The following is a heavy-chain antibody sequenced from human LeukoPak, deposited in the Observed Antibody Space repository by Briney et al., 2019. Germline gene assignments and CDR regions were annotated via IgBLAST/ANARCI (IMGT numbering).Heavy chain of an antibody. J-gene: IGHJ6*02. CDR3: TRSTGPPGYYYYYGMDV. V-gene: IGHV3-53*04. Sequence: GGSLRLSCAASGFTVSSNYMSWVRQAPGKGLEWVSVIYSGGSTYYADSVKGRFTISRHNSKNTLYLQMNSLRAEDTAVYYCTRSTGPPGYYYYYGMDVWGQGTTVTVSS. CDR1: GFTVSSNY. CDR2: IYSGGST. D-gene: IGHD3-9*01.